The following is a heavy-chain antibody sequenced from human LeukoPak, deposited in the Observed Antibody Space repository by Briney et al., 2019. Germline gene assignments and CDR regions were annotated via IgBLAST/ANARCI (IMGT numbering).Heavy chain of an antibody. Sequence: GGSLRLSCAASGFTFSNYWMNWVRRAPGKGLEWVGDIKQDGSEKYYVDSVKGRFTISRDNAKNSLYLQMNSLRAEDTAVYYCARARWELLYYFDYWGQGTLVTVSS. CDR3: ARARWELLYYFDY. D-gene: IGHD1-26*01. CDR1: GFTFSNYW. J-gene: IGHJ4*02. CDR2: IKQDGSEK. V-gene: IGHV3-7*01.